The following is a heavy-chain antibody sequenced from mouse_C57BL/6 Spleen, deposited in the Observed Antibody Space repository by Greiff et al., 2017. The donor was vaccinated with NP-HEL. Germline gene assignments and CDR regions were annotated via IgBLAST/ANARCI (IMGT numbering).Heavy chain of an antibody. J-gene: IGHJ3*01. CDR2: ISDGGSYT. D-gene: IGHD2-4*01. CDR3: ARVERLEAWFAY. Sequence: EVQGVESGGGLVKPGGSLKLSCAASGFTFSSYAMSWVRQTPEKRLEWVATISDGGSYTYYPDNVKGRFTISRDNAKNNLYLQMSHLKSEDTAMYYCARVERLEAWFAYWGQGTLVTVSA. CDR1: GFTFSSYA. V-gene: IGHV5-4*01.